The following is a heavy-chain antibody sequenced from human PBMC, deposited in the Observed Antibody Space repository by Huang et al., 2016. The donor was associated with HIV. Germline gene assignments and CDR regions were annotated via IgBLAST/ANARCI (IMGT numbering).Heavy chain of an antibody. CDR1: GYTFTSYA. J-gene: IGHJ4*02. D-gene: IGHD6-13*01. Sequence: QVQLVQSGSELKKPGASVQVSCQTSGYTFTSYAMNWVRQAPGQGLEWMGWITTNTGNPTYAQGFTGRFVFSWDTSVSTAYLQISSLKAEDTAVYYCARGLYSSSWAPFDYWGQGTLVTVSS. V-gene: IGHV7-4-1*02. CDR2: ITTNTGNP. CDR3: ARGLYSSSWAPFDY.